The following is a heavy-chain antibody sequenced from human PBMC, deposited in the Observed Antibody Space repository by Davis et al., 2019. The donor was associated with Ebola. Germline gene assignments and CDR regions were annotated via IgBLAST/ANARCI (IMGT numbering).Heavy chain of an antibody. J-gene: IGHJ4*02. D-gene: IGHD2-2*01. Sequence: GESLKISCAASGFTFSSNWMHWVRQAPGKGLVWVSRTNSDGSSTSYADSVKGRFSISRDSTSNTLYLQMNGLRAEDTAVYYCARSSYQPNYWGQGTLVTVSS. V-gene: IGHV3-74*01. CDR1: GFTFSSNW. CDR2: TNSDGSST. CDR3: ARSSYQPNY.